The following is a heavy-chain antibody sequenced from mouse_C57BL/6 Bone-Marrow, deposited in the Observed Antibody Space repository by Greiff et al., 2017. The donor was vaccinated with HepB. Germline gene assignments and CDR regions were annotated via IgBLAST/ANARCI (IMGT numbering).Heavy chain of an antibody. CDR1: GFTFSSYG. J-gene: IGHJ3*01. CDR2: ISSGGSYT. Sequence: EVHLVESGGDLVKPGGSLKLSCAASGFTFSSYGMSWVRQTPDKRLEWVATISSGGSYTYYPDSVKGRFTISRDNAKNTLYLQMSSLKSEDTAMYYCARGGYPAWFAYWGQGTLVTVSA. D-gene: IGHD3-2*02. V-gene: IGHV5-6*01. CDR3: ARGGYPAWFAY.